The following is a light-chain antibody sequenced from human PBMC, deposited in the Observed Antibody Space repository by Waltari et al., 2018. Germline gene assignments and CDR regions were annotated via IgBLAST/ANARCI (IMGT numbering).Light chain of an antibody. Sequence: IVMTQSPATLSLSPGEGATLSCRASQRIATNVAWYQQKPGQGPRLLISEASTRVAGGPARFTGSGSGTEFTLTISSLQSEDFAVYYCQQYNYYYSFGQGTRLEIK. CDR1: QRIATN. CDR2: EAS. V-gene: IGKV3-15*01. J-gene: IGKJ2*01. CDR3: QQYNYYYS.